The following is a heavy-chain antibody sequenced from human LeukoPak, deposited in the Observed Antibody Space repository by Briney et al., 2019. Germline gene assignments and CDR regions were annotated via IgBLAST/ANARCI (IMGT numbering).Heavy chain of an antibody. CDR2: ISYDGSNE. CDR1: GFTVSSND. D-gene: IGHD1-26*01. V-gene: IGHV3-30-3*01. Sequence: GGSLRLSCAASGFTVSSNDMSWVRQAPGKGLEWVAVISYDGSNEHYADSVKGRFTISRDNSKNTLYLQMDSLRAEDTAVYYCARDRGATVYYYFYMDVWGKGTTVTVSS. J-gene: IGHJ6*03. CDR3: ARDRGATVYYYFYMDV.